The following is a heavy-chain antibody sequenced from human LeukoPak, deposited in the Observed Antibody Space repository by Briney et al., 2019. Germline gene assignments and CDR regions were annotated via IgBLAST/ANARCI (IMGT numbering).Heavy chain of an antibody. D-gene: IGHD3-10*01. CDR1: GGSISSSSYY. J-gene: IGHJ5*02. CDR3: ARDNYGSATGWFDP. V-gene: IGHV4-39*07. CDR2: IYYSGST. Sequence: SETLSLTCIVSGGSISSSSYYWGWIRQPPGTALEWIGSIYYSGSTYYNPSLKSRVTISVDTSKNQFSLKLSSVTAADTAVYYCARDNYGSATGWFDPWGQGTLVTVSS.